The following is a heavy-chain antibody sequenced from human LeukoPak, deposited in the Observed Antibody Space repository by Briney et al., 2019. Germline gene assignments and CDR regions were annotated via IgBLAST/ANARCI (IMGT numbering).Heavy chain of an antibody. CDR3: ARDIGASGI. D-gene: IGHD1-26*01. J-gene: IGHJ3*02. CDR1: GFTVSSYW. V-gene: IGHV3-7*01. Sequence: VGSLRLSCAAAGFTVSSYWMSWVRQAPGKGLEWVANIKQDGSEKYYVDSVKGRFTISRDNAKNSLYLQMNSLRAEDTAVYYCARDIGASGIWGQGTMVTVSS. CDR2: IKQDGSEK.